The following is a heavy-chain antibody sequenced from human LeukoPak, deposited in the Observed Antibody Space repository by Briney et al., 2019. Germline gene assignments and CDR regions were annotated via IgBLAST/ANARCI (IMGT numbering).Heavy chain of an antibody. V-gene: IGHV3-30*03. D-gene: IGHD2-2*01. CDR1: GFTFRSYG. CDR3: ARVDQGYCSSTSCYVRDYYYGMDV. CDR2: ISYDGSNK. Sequence: PGGSLRLSCAASGFTFRSYGMLWVRQAPGKGLEGVAVISYDGSNKYYADSVKGRFTISRDNSENTLYLQMNSLRAEDTAVYYCARVDQGYCSSTSCYVRDYYYGMDVWGRGTTVTVSS. J-gene: IGHJ6*02.